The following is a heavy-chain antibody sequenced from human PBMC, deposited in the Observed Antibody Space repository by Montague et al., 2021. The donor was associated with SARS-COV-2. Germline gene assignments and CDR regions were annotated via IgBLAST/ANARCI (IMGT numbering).Heavy chain of an antibody. D-gene: IGHD3-10*01. CDR1: GGSISSGGYS. CDR2: IYHSGST. J-gene: IGHJ6*02. V-gene: IGHV4-30-2*01. CDR3: ARGSMVRGGKVYYGVDV. Sequence: TLSLTRAVSGGSISSGGYSWNWIRQPPGKGLEWIGYIYHSGSTYNNPSLKSRVAISLDSSKNQFSLNLTSVTAADTAVYYCARGSMVRGGKVYYGVDVWGQGTTVTVSS.